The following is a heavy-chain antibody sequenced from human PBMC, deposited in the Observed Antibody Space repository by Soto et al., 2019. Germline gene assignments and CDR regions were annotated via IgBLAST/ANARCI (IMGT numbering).Heavy chain of an antibody. CDR3: ARDGGTGTVRDVFDI. CDR2: IYHSGTT. D-gene: IGHD1-1*01. CDR1: GGSISSGGDY. J-gene: IGHJ3*02. Sequence: PSETLSLTCTVSGGSISSGGDYWSWTRQHPGKGLEWIGYIYHSGTTYYNPSLKSRVSISLDTSKNQFSLKLSSVTAADTAVYYCARDGGTGTVRDVFDIWGQGTMVTVS. V-gene: IGHV4-31*03.